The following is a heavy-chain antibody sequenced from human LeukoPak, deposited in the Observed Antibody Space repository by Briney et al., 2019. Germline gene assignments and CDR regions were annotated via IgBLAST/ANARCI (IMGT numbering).Heavy chain of an antibody. Sequence: EGSLRLSCAASGFTFSSYAMSWVRQAPGKGLEWVSRIASDGSSTTYADSVKGRFSISRDNAKNTLYLQMNSLRVEDTAVYYCARGRPHGNDYWGQGTLVTVSS. CDR1: GFTFSSYA. CDR3: ARGRPHGNDY. D-gene: IGHD4-23*01. CDR2: IASDGSST. V-gene: IGHV3-74*01. J-gene: IGHJ4*02.